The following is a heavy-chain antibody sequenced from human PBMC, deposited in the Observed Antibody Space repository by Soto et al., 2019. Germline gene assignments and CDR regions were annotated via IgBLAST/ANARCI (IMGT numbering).Heavy chain of an antibody. CDR1: GFTFSSYS. V-gene: IGHV3-21*01. D-gene: IGHD6-19*01. CDR3: ARDQWLVRYYYYGMDV. J-gene: IGHJ6*02. Sequence: GALRLSCAASGFTFSSYSMNWVRQAPGKGLEWVSSISSSSSYIYYADSVKGRFTISRDNAKNSLYLQMNSLRAEDTAVYYCARDQWLVRYYYYGMDVWGQGTTVTVSS. CDR2: ISSSSSYI.